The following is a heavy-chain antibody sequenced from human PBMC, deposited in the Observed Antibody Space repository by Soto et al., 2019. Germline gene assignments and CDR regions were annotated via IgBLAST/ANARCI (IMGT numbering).Heavy chain of an antibody. D-gene: IGHD7-27*01. CDR3: AKDLGLGGRGACDI. CDR1: GFTFSSYG. V-gene: IGHV3-30*18. J-gene: IGHJ3*02. Sequence: QVQLVESGGGVVQPGRSLRLSCAASGFTFSSYGMHWVRQAPGKGLEWVAVISYDGSNKYYADSVKGRFSISRDNPKNTLYLQMNSLRAEDMPVYYGAKDLGLGGRGACDIWWQGTMVTVSS. CDR2: ISYDGSNK.